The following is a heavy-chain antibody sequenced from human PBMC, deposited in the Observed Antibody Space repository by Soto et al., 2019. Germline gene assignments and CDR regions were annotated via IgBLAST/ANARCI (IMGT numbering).Heavy chain of an antibody. CDR1: GGTFSSYA. Sequence: GASVKVSCKASGGTFSSYAISWVRQAPGQGLEWMGGIIPIFGTANYAQKFQGRVTITADESTSTAYMELSSLRSEDTAVYYCARNMYSSSWSEYYYYYYGMDVWGQGTTVTV. V-gene: IGHV1-69*13. J-gene: IGHJ6*02. D-gene: IGHD6-13*01. CDR2: IIPIFGTA. CDR3: ARNMYSSSWSEYYYYYYGMDV.